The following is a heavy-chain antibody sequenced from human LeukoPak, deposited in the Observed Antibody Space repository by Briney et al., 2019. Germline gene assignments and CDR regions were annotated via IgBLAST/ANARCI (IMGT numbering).Heavy chain of an antibody. Sequence: GGSLRLSCVACRFTFSAYEINWVRQAPGAGLEWVSYIGSSGSTVYYADSAKGRDTISRDTTKKSQYMHMNTLRAEDTALYYCARILRSYFDLWGGGSLV. CDR1: RFTFSAYE. CDR2: IGSSGSTV. D-gene: IGHD2-15*01. J-gene: IGHJ2*01. V-gene: IGHV3-48*03. CDR3: ARILRSYFDL.